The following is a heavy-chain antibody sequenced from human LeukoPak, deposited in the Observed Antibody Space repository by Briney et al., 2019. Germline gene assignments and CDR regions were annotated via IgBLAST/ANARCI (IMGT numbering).Heavy chain of an antibody. J-gene: IGHJ4*02. D-gene: IGHD2-2*01. Sequence: GESLKISCKHSEYSFPNYCIGWVRQMPGKGLEWMGIIYPDDSDTRYSPSFQGQVTISADKSISTAYLQWSSLKASDTAMYYCARRSIVVVPAGAYFLDYWGQGTLVSVSS. CDR1: EYSFPNYC. CDR2: IYPDDSDT. V-gene: IGHV5-51*01. CDR3: ARRSIVVVPAGAYFLDY.